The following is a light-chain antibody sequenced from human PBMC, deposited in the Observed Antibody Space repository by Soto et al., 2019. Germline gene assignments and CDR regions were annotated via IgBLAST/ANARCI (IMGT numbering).Light chain of an antibody. Sequence: DIQMTQSPSTLSASVGDRVTITCRASQSVGRWLAWYQQKPGRAPTVLIYKASTLKYGVPPRFSGSGSGTEFTLTISSLQPDDFATYYCQQYNSYSFGQGTKVDIK. CDR1: QSVGRW. J-gene: IGKJ1*01. CDR3: QQYNSYS. V-gene: IGKV1-5*03. CDR2: KAS.